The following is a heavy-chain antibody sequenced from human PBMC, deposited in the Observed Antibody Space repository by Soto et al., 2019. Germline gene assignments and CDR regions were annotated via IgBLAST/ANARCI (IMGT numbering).Heavy chain of an antibody. V-gene: IGHV4-30-2*01. CDR3: ARTPRGYSYGVGYFDY. Sequence: LTWAVSGGSISSGGYSWSWIRQPPGQVLEWIGYIYHSGSTYYNPSLKSRVTISVDRSKNQFSLKLSSVTAADTAVYYCARTPRGYSYGVGYFDYWGQGTLVTVSS. J-gene: IGHJ4*02. CDR2: IYHSGST. D-gene: IGHD5-18*01. CDR1: GGSISSGGYS.